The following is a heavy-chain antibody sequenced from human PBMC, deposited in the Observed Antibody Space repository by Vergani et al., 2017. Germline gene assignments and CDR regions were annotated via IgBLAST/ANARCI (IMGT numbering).Heavy chain of an antibody. CDR3: ARAVRRVWDYYGLDV. J-gene: IGHJ6*02. V-gene: IGHV7-4-1*02. Sequence: QVQLVQSGSEVKKPGASVKVSCRASGYTFTNYAMNWVRQAPGQGLEWMGWINTDTGNPTYAHGFTGRFVFSLDTSVSTAYLQISGLKADDTAVYYCARAVRRVWDYYGLDVWGQGTTVTVSS. D-gene: IGHD1-1*01. CDR1: GYTFTNYA. CDR2: INTDTGNP.